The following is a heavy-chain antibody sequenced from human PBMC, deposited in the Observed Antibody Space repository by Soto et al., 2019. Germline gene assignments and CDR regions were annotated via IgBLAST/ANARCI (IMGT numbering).Heavy chain of an antibody. D-gene: IGHD3-22*01. CDR2: IYSGGST. V-gene: IGHV3-53*01. CDR3: ARDRVESGYPEYFQH. Sequence: EVQLVESGGGLIQPGGSLRLSCAASGFTVSSNYMSWVRQAPGKGLEWVSVIYSGGSTYYADSVKGRFTISRDNSKNTLYLQMNSLRAEDPAVYYCARDRVESGYPEYFQHWCKGTLVTVSS. J-gene: IGHJ1*01. CDR1: GFTVSSNY.